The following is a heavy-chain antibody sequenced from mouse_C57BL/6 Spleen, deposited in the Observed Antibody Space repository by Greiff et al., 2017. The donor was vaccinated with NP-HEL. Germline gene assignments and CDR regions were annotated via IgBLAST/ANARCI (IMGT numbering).Heavy chain of an antibody. CDR1: GYAFSSSW. D-gene: IGHD2-2*01. CDR3: ARENGYPGWFAY. J-gene: IGHJ3*01. CDR2: IYPGDGDT. Sequence: QVQLKESGPELVKPGASVKISCKASGYAFSSSWMNWVKQRPGKGLEWIGRIYPGDGDTNYNGKFKGKATLTADKSSSTAYMQRSSLTSEDSAVFFCARENGYPGWFAYWGQGTLVTVSA. V-gene: IGHV1-82*01.